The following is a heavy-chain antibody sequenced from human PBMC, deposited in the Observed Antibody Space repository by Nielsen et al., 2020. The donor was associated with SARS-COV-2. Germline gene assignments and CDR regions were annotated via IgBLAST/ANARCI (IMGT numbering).Heavy chain of an antibody. D-gene: IGHD3-10*01. V-gene: IGHV4-30-4*01. CDR3: ASGSFRRFDY. J-gene: IGHJ4*02. Sequence: REAPGKGLEWIGYIYYSGSTYYNPSLKSRVTISVDTSKNQFSLKLSSVTAADTAVYYCASGSFRRFDYWGQGTLVTVSS. CDR2: IYYSGST.